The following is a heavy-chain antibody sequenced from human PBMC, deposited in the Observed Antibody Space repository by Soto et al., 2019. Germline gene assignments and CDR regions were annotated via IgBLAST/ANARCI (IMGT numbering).Heavy chain of an antibody. Sequence: QITLKESGPTLVKPTQTLTLTCTFSGFSFTTGGVGVAWIRQPPGKALEWLGLIYWDDDNRYSPSLKNRVTITRDTSRNQVVLTLTNMDPVDTGTYYCVHREGDNAELDVWGPGILVTVSA. CDR3: VHREGDNAELDV. CDR1: GFSFTTGGVG. J-gene: IGHJ4*02. V-gene: IGHV2-5*02. CDR2: IYWDDDN. D-gene: IGHD2-21*01.